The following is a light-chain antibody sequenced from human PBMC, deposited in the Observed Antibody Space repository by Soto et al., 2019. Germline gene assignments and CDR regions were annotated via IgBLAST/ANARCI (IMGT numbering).Light chain of an antibody. CDR3: AAWDDSLSAHYV. CDR1: SSNIGSNN. CDR2: NNN. J-gene: IGLJ1*01. V-gene: IGLV1-47*02. Sequence: QSVLTEPPSASGTPGQRVTISCSGSSSNIGSNNINWYQQLPGTAPKLLIYNNNQRPSGVPDRFSGSKSGTSASLAISGLRSEDEADYYCAAWDDSLSAHYVFGTGTKVTVL.